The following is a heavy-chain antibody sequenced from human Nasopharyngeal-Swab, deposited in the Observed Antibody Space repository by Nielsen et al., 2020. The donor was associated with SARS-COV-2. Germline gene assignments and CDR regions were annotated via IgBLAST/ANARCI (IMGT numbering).Heavy chain of an antibody. CDR2: ISAYNGNT. Sequence: ASVKVSCKASGYTFTSYGISWVRQAPGQGLEWMGWISAYNGNTNYAQKFQGRVTITADESTSTAYMELSSLRSEDTAVYYCARYNLGATPRAFDIWGQGTMVTVSS. CDR3: ARYNLGATPRAFDI. V-gene: IGHV1-18*04. D-gene: IGHD1-26*01. CDR1: GYTFTSYG. J-gene: IGHJ3*02.